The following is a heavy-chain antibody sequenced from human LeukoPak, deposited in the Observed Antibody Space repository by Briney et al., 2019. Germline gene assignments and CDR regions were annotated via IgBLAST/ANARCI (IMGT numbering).Heavy chain of an antibody. V-gene: IGHV3-23*01. CDR3: AKDAAGPEY. D-gene: IGHD6-13*01. J-gene: IGHJ4*02. CDR1: GFTFSSFW. Sequence: PGGSLRLSCAASGFTFSSFWIHWVRQVPGKGLEWVSGISASGGDTWYPDSVKGRFTISRDNSKNTLFLQMNSLRVEDTAIYYCAKDAAGPEYWGQGTRVTVSS. CDR2: ISASGGDT.